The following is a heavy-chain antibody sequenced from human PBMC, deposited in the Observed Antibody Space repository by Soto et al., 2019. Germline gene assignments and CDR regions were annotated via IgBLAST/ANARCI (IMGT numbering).Heavy chain of an antibody. Sequence: QVQLVESGGGVVQPGRSLRLSCAASGFTFSSYAMHWVRQAPGKGLEWVAVISYDGSNKYYADSVKGRFTNSRDNSKNTVYLQMNRLRAEGTGVYYWDRDFYYCAAWGQGTLVTVSS. D-gene: IGHD1-26*01. J-gene: IGHJ4*02. V-gene: IGHV3-30-3*01. CDR3: DRDFYYCAA. CDR2: ISYDGSNK. CDR1: GFTFSSYA.